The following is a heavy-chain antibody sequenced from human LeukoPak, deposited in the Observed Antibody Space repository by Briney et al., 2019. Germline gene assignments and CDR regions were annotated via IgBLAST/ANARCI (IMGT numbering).Heavy chain of an antibody. D-gene: IGHD2-15*01. CDR3: ARGTVSGQDYYYMDV. CDR1: GYTFNSHG. V-gene: IGHV1-18*01. Sequence: ASVKVSCKASGYTFNSHGINWVRQAPGQGLEWVGWISANSGKTNYAQKLQGRVTMTIDTSTSTVYMELRSLRSDDTAVYYCARGTVSGQDYYYMDVWGKGTTVTVSS. J-gene: IGHJ6*03. CDR2: ISANSGKT.